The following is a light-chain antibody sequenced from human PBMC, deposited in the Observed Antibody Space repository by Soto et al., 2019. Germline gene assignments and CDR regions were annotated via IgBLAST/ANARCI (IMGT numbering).Light chain of an antibody. CDR3: GSYEGGYTHAL. CDR2: DVS. J-gene: IGLJ2*01. CDR1: SRYVGTYNY. Sequence: QSALTQPRSVSGPPGQSVSISCSGTSRYVGTYNYVSWYQQHPGKAPKLMIYDVSKRPSGVPDRSSGSKSGKTASLTISGLQAEDEADYYCGSYEGGYTHALFGGGTTLTVL. V-gene: IGLV2-11*01.